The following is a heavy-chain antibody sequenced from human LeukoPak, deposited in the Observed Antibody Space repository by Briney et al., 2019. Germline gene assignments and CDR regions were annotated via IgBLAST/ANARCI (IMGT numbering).Heavy chain of an antibody. D-gene: IGHD2-2*01. CDR3: ARSRRVGNCEYPDY. V-gene: IGHV1-2*02. CDR1: GYTFTGQY. Sequence: ASVKVPCKASGYTFTGQYMHWGPKTPGQGPEWMGGINPTTGDPNFERKFQGRVTMTRDTSINTAYMELPSQRSDDTAVYYCARSRRVGNCEYPDYWGQGTLVTVSS. J-gene: IGHJ4*02. CDR2: INPTTGDP.